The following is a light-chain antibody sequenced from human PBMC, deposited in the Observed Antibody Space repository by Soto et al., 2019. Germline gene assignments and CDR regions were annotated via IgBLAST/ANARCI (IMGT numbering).Light chain of an antibody. Sequence: EIVMTQSPATLSVSPGGRATLSCRASQSVSSNLAWYQQKPGQAPRLLIYGASTRATGIPARFSGSGSGTEFTLTISSLQSEDFAVYYCQQYNNWPRTFGQGNKVAIK. J-gene: IGKJ1*01. CDR3: QQYNNWPRT. V-gene: IGKV3-15*01. CDR1: QSVSSN. CDR2: GAS.